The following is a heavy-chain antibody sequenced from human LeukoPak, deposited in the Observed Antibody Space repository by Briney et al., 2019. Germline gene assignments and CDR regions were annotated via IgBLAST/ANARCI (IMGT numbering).Heavy chain of an antibody. V-gene: IGHV4-30-4*08. J-gene: IGHJ4*02. CDR2: IYYSGNT. CDR1: GDSISCGDYY. CDR3: ARGHDYFDY. Sequence: SETLSLTCTVSGDSISCGDYYWSWIRQPPGKGLEWIGYIYYSGNTYYNPSLQSRVTISVDTSKNQFSLNLSSVTAADTAVFYCARGHDYFDYWGQGTLVTVSS.